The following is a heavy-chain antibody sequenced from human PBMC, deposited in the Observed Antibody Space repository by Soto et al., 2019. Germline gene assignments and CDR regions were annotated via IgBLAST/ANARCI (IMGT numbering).Heavy chain of an antibody. CDR3: TTGLGQQELAFHY. Sequence: EVQLVESGGGLVKPGGSLRLSCTASGFTFNNAWLSWVRQAPGKGLEWVGRIKSQTDGGTTDYAAPVKGRFTISRDDSENMLYLQINSLKTEDTAVYYCTTGLGQQELAFHYWGQGTLLTVSS. J-gene: IGHJ4*02. CDR2: IKSQTDGGTT. D-gene: IGHD6-13*01. CDR1: GFTFNNAW. V-gene: IGHV3-15*01.